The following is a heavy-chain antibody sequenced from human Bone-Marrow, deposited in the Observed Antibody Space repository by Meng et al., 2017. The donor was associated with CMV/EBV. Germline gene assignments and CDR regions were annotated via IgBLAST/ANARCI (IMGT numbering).Heavy chain of an antibody. CDR1: GFTFHSYS. CDR2: ISSSSSYI. CDR3: AGASSGYYFYFDY. J-gene: IGHJ4*02. V-gene: IGHV3-21*01. D-gene: IGHD3-22*01. Sequence: ASGFTFHSYSLNWVRPAPGKGLEWVSSISSSSSYIYYADSMKGRFTISRDNAKNSLYLQMNSLRAEDTAVYYCAGASSGYYFYFDYWGQGTLVTVSS.